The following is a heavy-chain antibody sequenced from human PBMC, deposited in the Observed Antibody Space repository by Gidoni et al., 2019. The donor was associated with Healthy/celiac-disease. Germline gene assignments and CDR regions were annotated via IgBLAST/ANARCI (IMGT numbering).Heavy chain of an antibody. J-gene: IGHJ4*02. CDR1: GFTFSSYW. V-gene: IGHV3-7*01. CDR2: IKQDGSEK. Sequence: EVQRVESGGGLVQPGGSLRLSCAASGFTFSSYWMSWVHQAPGKGLEWVAKIKQDGSEKYYVDSVKGRFTISRDNAKNSLYLQMNSLRAEDTAVYYCARDRGSSSWYYFDYWGQGTLVTVSS. CDR3: ARDRGSSSWYYFDY. D-gene: IGHD6-13*01.